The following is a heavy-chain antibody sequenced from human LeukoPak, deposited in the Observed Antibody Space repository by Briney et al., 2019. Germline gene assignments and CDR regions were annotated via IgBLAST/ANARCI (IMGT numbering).Heavy chain of an antibody. J-gene: IGHJ4*02. CDR3: ARDRGWLTFDY. CDR2: IYSGGST. CDR1: GFTVSSNY. V-gene: IGHV3-66*01. Sequence: GGSLRLSCAASGFTVSSNYMSWVRQAPGKGLEWVSVIYSGGSTYYADSVKGRFTISRDNAKNSLYLQMNSLRAEDTAVYYCARDRGWLTFDYWGQGILVTVSS. D-gene: IGHD5-24*01.